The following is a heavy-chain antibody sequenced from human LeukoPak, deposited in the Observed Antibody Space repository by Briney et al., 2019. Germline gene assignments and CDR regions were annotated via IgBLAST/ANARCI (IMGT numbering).Heavy chain of an antibody. D-gene: IGHD3-10*01. CDR1: GFTFSGSA. V-gene: IGHV3-73*01. CDR2: IRSKANSYAT. J-gene: IGHJ4*02. CDR3: TRHSGSTVRGVIITFGY. Sequence: PGGSLRLSCAASGFTFSGSAMHRVRQASGKGLEWVGRIRSKANSYATAYAASVKGRFTISRDDSKNTAYLQMNSLKTEDTAVYYCTRHSGSTVRGVIITFGYWGQGTLVTVSS.